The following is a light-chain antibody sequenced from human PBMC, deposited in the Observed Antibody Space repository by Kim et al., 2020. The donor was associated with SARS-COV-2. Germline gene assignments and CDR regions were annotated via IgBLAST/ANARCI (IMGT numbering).Light chain of an antibody. CDR1: SGHSSYA. Sequence: QPVLTQSPSASASLGASVKLTCTLSSGHSSYAIAWHQQQPEKGPRYLMKLNSDGSHSKGDGIPDRFSGSSSGAERYLTISSLQSKDEADYYCQTWGTGIPFGGGTQLTVL. J-gene: IGLJ3*02. V-gene: IGLV4-69*01. CDR3: QTWGTGIP. CDR2: LNSDGSH.